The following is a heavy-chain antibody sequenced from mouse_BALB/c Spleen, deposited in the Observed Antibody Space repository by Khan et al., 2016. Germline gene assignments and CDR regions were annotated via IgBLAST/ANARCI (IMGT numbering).Heavy chain of an antibody. CDR1: GYTFTNYG. Sequence: QLVQSGPELKKPGETVKISCKASGYTFTNYGMNWVKQVPGKGLKWMGWINTNTGEPTYAEEFKGRFAFSLATSASTAYLQINNLKNEDTATYFCAEDYYGSNWFAYWGQGTLVTVSA. CDR3: AEDYYGSNWFAY. D-gene: IGHD1-1*01. J-gene: IGHJ3*01. CDR2: INTNTGEP. V-gene: IGHV9-3*02.